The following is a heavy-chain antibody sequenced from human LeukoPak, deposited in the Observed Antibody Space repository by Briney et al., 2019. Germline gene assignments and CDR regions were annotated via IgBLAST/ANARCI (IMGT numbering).Heavy chain of an antibody. D-gene: IGHD3-22*01. Sequence: SETLSLTCTVSGGSISTYYWSWIRQPPGKGLEWIGYVHYSGSTNYNPSLKSRVTISVDTSKNQFSLKLSSVTAADTAVYYCARFTYYYDSSGSSGMDVWGQGTTVTVSS. CDR3: ARFTYYYDSSGSSGMDV. V-gene: IGHV4-59*01. CDR2: VHYSGST. J-gene: IGHJ6*02. CDR1: GGSISTYY.